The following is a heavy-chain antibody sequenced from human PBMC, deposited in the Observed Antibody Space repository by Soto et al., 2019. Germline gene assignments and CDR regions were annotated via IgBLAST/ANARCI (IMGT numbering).Heavy chain of an antibody. V-gene: IGHV4-34*01. Sequence: SETLSLTCAVYGGSFSGYYWSWIRQPPGKGLEWIGEINHSGSTNYNPSLKSRVTISVDTSKNQFSLKLGSVTAADTAVYYCARWGLNWFDPWGQGXLVTVYS. D-gene: IGHD3-16*01. CDR2: INHSGST. J-gene: IGHJ5*02. CDR1: GGSFSGYY. CDR3: ARWGLNWFDP.